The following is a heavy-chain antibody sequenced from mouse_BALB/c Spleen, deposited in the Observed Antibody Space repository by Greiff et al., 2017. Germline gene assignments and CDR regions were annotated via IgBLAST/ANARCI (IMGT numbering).Heavy chain of an antibody. CDR1: GFTFSSYA. J-gene: IGHJ3*01. D-gene: IGHD1-1*01. Sequence: EVKLMESGGGLVKPGGSLKLSCAASGFTFSSYAMSWVRQTPEKRLEWVATISSGGSYTYYPDSVKGRFTISRDNAKNTLYLQMSSLRSEETAMYYCARYYGSRSWFAYWGQGTLVTVSA. CDR2: ISSGGSYT. CDR3: ARYYGSRSWFAY. V-gene: IGHV5-9-3*01.